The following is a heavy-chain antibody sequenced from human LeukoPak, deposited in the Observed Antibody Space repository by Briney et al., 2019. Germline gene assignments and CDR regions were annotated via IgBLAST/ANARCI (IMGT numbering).Heavy chain of an antibody. CDR3: ARNSGYDPGYFDY. V-gene: IGHV3-7*01. D-gene: IGHD5-12*01. CDR1: GFTFSSYW. J-gene: IGHJ4*02. Sequence: GGSLRLSRAASGFTFSSYWMSWVRQAPGKGLEWVANIKQDGSEKYYVDSVKGRFTISRDNAKNSLYLQMNSLRAEDTAVYYCARNSGYDPGYFDYWGQGTLVTVSS. CDR2: IKQDGSEK.